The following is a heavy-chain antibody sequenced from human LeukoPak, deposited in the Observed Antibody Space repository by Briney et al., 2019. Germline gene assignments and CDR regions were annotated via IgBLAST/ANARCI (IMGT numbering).Heavy chain of an antibody. V-gene: IGHV3-30*02. D-gene: IGHD1-1*01. Sequence: GGSLRLSCAASGFNFSSFGMHWVRQAPGEGLEWVAYIGYTGTNTYYADSVKGRFTISRDNSKNTLYLQMNSPRAEDTAVYYCAKVEWAASHRGLDYWGQGTLVTVSS. J-gene: IGHJ4*02. CDR2: IGYTGTNT. CDR3: AKVEWAASHRGLDY. CDR1: GFNFSSFG.